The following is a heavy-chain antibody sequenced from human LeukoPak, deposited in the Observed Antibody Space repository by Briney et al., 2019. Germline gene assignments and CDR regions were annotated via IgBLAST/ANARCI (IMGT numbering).Heavy chain of an antibody. Sequence: PSETLSLTCAVSGGSISSSSYYWGWIRQPPGKGLEWIGSIFYTGSTYDNPSLKTRVTISVDTSKNQFSLKLNSVTAADTAVYYCARTVGQLRYFDWTFDFWGQGTLVTVSS. J-gene: IGHJ4*02. CDR1: GGSISSSSYY. CDR2: IFYTGST. V-gene: IGHV4-39*07. D-gene: IGHD3-9*01. CDR3: ARTVGQLRYFDWTFDF.